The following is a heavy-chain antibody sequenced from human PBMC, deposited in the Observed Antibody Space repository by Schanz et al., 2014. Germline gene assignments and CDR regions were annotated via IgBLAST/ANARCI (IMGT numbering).Heavy chain of an antibody. J-gene: IGHJ5*02. CDR3: ARTLVNGSRKWFVP. V-gene: IGHV4-4*07. CDR2: VYATGRT. Sequence: QVQLQESGPGLVKPSETLSLTCAVSGASVSSFYWSWIRQPAGKGLEWIGHVYATGRTKYNPSLKSRVTMSGDTSQKQISLKLTSVTAADTAVYYCARTLVNGSRKWFVPWGPGTRVTVSS. D-gene: IGHD3-10*01. CDR1: GASVSSFY.